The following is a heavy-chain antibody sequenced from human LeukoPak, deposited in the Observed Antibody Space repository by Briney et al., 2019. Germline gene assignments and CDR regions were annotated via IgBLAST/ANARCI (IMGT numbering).Heavy chain of an antibody. Sequence: KSSETLSLTCTVSGGSISSYYWSWIRQPPGKGLEWIGYIYYSGSTNYNPSLKSRVTISVDTSENQFSLKLSFVTAADTAVYYCARHEYNYGSGTYYYYGMDVWGQGTTVTVAS. D-gene: IGHD3-10*01. V-gene: IGHV4-59*08. J-gene: IGHJ6*02. CDR1: GGSISSYY. CDR2: IYYSGST. CDR3: ARHEYNYGSGTYYYYGMDV.